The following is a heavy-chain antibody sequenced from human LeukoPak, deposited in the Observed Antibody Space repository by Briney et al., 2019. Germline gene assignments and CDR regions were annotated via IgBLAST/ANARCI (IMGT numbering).Heavy chain of an antibody. J-gene: IGHJ4*02. V-gene: IGHV3-30*04. CDR3: ARGQFRLHSYDGSTFDY. CDR2: ISYDGRNK. CDR1: GFTFSNYA. Sequence: GGSLRLSCAASGFTFSNYAMHWVRQAPGKGLEWVAVISYDGRNKQYADSAKGRFTISRDNSKNTLYLRTNSLRAEDTAVYYCARGQFRLHSYDGSTFDYWGQGTLVSVSS. D-gene: IGHD3-22*01.